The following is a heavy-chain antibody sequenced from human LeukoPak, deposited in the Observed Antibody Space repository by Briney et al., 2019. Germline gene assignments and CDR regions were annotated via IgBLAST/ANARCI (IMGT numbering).Heavy chain of an antibody. J-gene: IGHJ4*02. V-gene: IGHV1-46*01. CDR3: ARDVPSGSYYNDVDY. CDR2: INPSGGST. D-gene: IGHD3-10*01. CDR1: GYTFTSYY. Sequence: GASVKVSCKASGYTFTSYYMRWVRQAPGQGLEWMGIINPSGGSTSYAQKFQGRVTMTRDTSTSTAYMELSSLRSEDTAVYYCARDVPSGSYYNDVDYWGQGTLVTVSS.